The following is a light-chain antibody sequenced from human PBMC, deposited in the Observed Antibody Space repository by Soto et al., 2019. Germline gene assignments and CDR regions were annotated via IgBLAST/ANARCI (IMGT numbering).Light chain of an antibody. CDR3: QQRKSYPIT. CDR1: QDINTY. J-gene: IGKJ5*01. Sequence: DIQLTQSPSFLSASVGDRVTITCRASQDINTYLGWYQQKPGKAPKLLIFAAYSLQNGVPSRFSGSGSGTEFTVTITSLQPEDFATYYCQQRKSYPITFGQGTRLEIK. CDR2: AAY. V-gene: IGKV1-9*01.